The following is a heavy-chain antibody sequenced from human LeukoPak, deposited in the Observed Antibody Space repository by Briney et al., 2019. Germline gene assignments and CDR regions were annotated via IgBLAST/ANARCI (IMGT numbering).Heavy chain of an antibody. Sequence: GRSLRLSCAASGFTFSSYGMHWVRQAPGKGLEWVAVISYDGSNKYYADSVKGRFTISRDNAKNSLYLQMNSLRAEDTALYYCAKSSGNYLNYYYYMDVWGKGTTVTISS. J-gene: IGHJ6*03. CDR2: ISYDGSNK. D-gene: IGHD3-10*01. CDR3: AKSSGNYLNYYYYMDV. CDR1: GFTFSSYG. V-gene: IGHV3-30*18.